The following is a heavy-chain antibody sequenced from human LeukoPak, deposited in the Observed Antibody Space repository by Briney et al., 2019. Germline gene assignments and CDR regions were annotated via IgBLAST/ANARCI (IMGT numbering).Heavy chain of an antibody. J-gene: IGHJ5*02. CDR3: ARTTAAGPLGWFDP. CDR1: GGSISSYY. Sequence: SETLSLTCTVSGGSISSYYWSWIRQPAGRGLEWIGRIYTSGSTNYNPSLKSRVTMSVDTSKNQFSLKLSSVTAADTAVYYCARTTAAGPLGWFDPWGQGTLVTVSS. V-gene: IGHV4-4*07. D-gene: IGHD6-13*01. CDR2: IYTSGST.